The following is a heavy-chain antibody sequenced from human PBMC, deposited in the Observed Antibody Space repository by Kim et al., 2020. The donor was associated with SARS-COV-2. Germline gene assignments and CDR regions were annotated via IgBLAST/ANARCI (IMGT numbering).Heavy chain of an antibody. J-gene: IGHJ6*02. CDR3: ARGRESSGWYVYYYYYGMDV. CDR1: GYTFTSYD. Sequence: ASVKVSCKASGYTFTSYDINWVRQATGQGLEWMGWMNPNSGNTGYAQKFQGRVTMTRNTSISTAYMELSSLRSEDTAVYYCARGRESSGWYVYYYYYGMDVWGQGTTVTVSS. CDR2: MNPNSGNT. D-gene: IGHD6-19*01. V-gene: IGHV1-8*01.